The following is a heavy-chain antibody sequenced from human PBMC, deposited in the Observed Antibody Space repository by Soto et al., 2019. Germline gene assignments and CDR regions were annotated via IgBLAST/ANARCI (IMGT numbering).Heavy chain of an antibody. CDR3: ARARIQLWPNYYGMDV. D-gene: IGHD5-18*01. CDR2: IYSGGST. V-gene: IGHV3-66*01. Sequence: GGSLRLSCAASGFTVSTNYMTWVRQAPGKGLEWVSVIYSGGSTYYADSVKGRFTIPRDNSKNTLYFQMNSLRAEDTAVYYCARARIQLWPNYYGMDVWGQGTTVTVSS. J-gene: IGHJ6*02. CDR1: GFTVSTNY.